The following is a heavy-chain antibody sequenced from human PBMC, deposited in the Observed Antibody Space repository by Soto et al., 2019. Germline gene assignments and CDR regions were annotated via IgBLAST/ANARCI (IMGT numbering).Heavy chain of an antibody. CDR2: IYHSGST. V-gene: IGHV4-30-2*01. CDR3: ARAKSHCGGDCYSDWFDP. CDR1: GFNISSGGYS. D-gene: IGHD2-21*02. Sequence: PSETLSLTCTVSGFNISSGGYSWSWIRQPPGKGLEWIGYIYHSGSTYYNPSLKSRVTISVDRSKNQFSLKLSSVTAADTAVYYCARAKSHCGGDCYSDWFDPWGQGTLVTVSS. J-gene: IGHJ5*02.